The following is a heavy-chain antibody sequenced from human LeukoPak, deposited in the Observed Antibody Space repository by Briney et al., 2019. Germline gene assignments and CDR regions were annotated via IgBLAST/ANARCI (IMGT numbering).Heavy chain of an antibody. CDR2: ISSSSYT. J-gene: IGHJ1*01. V-gene: IGHV3-11*03. D-gene: IGHD6-13*01. Sequence: GESLRLSCAASGFTFSDYYMSWIRQAPGKGLEWVSYISSSSYTNYADSVKGRFTISRDNAKNSLYLQMNSLRAEDTAVYYCATGIAAAGTSLYFQHWGQGTLVTVSS. CDR3: ATGIAAAGTSLYFQH. CDR1: GFTFSDYY.